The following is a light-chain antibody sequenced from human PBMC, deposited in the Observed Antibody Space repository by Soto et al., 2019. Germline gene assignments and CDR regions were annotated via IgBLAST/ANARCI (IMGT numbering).Light chain of an antibody. Sequence: QSVLTQPPSVSGAPGQRVTISRTGSPSNIGAGYDVHWYQQFPGTAPKLLIYGNTNRASGVPARFSASKSGTSASLAITGLQTEDEADYYCQSYDSGLSGLHVIFGGGTKLTVL. CDR3: QSYDSGLSGLHVI. CDR1: PSNIGAGYD. J-gene: IGLJ2*01. CDR2: GNT. V-gene: IGLV1-40*01.